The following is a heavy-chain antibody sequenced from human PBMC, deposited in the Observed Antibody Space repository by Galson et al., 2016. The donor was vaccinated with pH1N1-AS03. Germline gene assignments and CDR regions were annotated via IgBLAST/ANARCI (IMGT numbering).Heavy chain of an antibody. Sequence: SLRLSCAASGFTINNNYMSWVRQAPGKGLEWVSVICCGGGTFYADSVKGRFTISRDNSKNTVYLQMNSLRVEDTAVYYCAREPWGSTQGEYWGQGTLVTVSS. CDR1: GFTINNNY. V-gene: IGHV3-53*01. J-gene: IGHJ4*02. CDR2: ICCGGGT. D-gene: IGHD7-27*01. CDR3: AREPWGSTQGEY.